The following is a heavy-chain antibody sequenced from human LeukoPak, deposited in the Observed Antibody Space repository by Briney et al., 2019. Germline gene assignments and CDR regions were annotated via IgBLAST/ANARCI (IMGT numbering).Heavy chain of an antibody. J-gene: IGHJ6*03. CDR1: GFTFVSYN. D-gene: IGHD1-1*01. CDR3: ARDGNRDGDMDV. CDR2: ISSSSSLI. V-gene: IGHV3-48*01. Sequence: GGSLRLSCAASGFTFVSYNMNWVRQAPGKGLEWVAHISSSSSLIYYAGSVKGRFTVSRDSAKRSLYLQMNSLRAEDTAVYYCARDGNRDGDMDVWGKGTTVTISS.